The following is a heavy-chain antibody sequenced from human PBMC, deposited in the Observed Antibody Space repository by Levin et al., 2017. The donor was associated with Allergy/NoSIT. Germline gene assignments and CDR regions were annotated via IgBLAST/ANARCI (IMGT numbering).Heavy chain of an antibody. J-gene: IGHJ4*02. Sequence: ASVKVSCKASGFTFTSYYMHWVRQAPGQGLEWMGIINPNGGTTSYAQNFQGRVTLTSDTSTSTVYMELSSLSSEDTAVYYCAKARGWSDFDYWGQGTLLTVSS. CDR3: AKARGWSDFDY. D-gene: IGHD2-15*01. CDR1: GFTFTSYY. V-gene: IGHV1-46*01. CDR2: INPNGGTT.